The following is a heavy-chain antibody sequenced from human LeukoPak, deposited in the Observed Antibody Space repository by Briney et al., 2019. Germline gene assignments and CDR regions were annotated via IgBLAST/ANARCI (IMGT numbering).Heavy chain of an antibody. CDR3: AKIALWFGELSVDFDY. V-gene: IGHV3-30*02. J-gene: IGHJ4*02. CDR1: GFTFSDYY. CDR2: IRYDGSNK. D-gene: IGHD3-10*01. Sequence: GGSLRLSCAASGFTFSDYYMSWIRQAPGKGLEWVAFIRYDGSNKYYADSVKGRFTISRDNSKNTLYLQMNSLRAEDTAVYYCAKIALWFGELSVDFDYWGQGTLVTVSS.